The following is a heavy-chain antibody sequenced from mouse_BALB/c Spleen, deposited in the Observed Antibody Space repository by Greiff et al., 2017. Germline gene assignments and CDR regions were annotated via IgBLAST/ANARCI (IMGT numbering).Heavy chain of an antibody. Sequence: QVQLKESGPGLVAPSQSLSITCTVSGFSLTSYGVHWVRQPPGKGLEWLGVIWAGGSTNYNSALMSRLSISKDNSKSQVFLKMNSLQTDDTAMYYCARDQDYGNYGYAMDYWGQGTSVTVSS. CDR1: GFSLTSYG. J-gene: IGHJ4*01. CDR2: IWAGGST. CDR3: ARDQDYGNYGYAMDY. V-gene: IGHV2-9*02. D-gene: IGHD2-1*01.